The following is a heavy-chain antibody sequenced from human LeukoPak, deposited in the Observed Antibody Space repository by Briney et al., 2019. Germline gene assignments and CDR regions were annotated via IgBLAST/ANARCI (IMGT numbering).Heavy chain of an antibody. V-gene: IGHV4-34*01. CDR2: INNSGST. Sequence: SETLSLTCGVYGGSFSGYYWSWIRQPPGKGLEWLGEINNSGSTNYNPSLETRITMSVDTSKKQFSLKLSFVTAADTAVYYCAKRNYYFYGLDVWGQGTTVTVSS. CDR1: GGSFSGYY. CDR3: AKRNYYFYGLDV. J-gene: IGHJ6*02.